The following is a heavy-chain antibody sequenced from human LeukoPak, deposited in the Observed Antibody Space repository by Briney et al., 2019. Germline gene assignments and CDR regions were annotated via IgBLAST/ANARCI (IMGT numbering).Heavy chain of an antibody. J-gene: IGHJ4*02. CDR1: GFTFSSYS. CDR2: ISSSSSYI. Sequence: GGSLRLSCAASGFTFSSYSMNWVRQAPGKGLEWVSSISSSSSYIYYADSVKGRFTISRDNAKNSLYLQMNSLRAEDTAVYYCAKGTGRNSSIAASGTWGQGTLVTVSS. CDR3: AKGTGRNSSIAASGT. V-gene: IGHV3-21*04. D-gene: IGHD6-13*01.